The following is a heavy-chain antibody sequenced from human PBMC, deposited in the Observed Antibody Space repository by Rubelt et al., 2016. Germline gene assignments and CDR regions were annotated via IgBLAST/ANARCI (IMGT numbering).Heavy chain of an antibody. D-gene: IGHD3-16*01. J-gene: IGHJ6*02. CDR3: ARHPPLRYYYGMDV. Sequence: NHSGSTNYNPSLKSRVTISVDTSKNQFSLKLSSVTAADTAAYYCARHPPLRYYYGMDVWGQGTTVTVSS. V-gene: IGHV4-34*01. CDR2: NHSGST.